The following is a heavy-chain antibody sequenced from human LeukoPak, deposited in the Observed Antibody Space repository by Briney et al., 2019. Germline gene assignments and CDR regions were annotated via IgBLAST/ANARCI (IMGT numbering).Heavy chain of an antibody. CDR3: ANWGRTAMATDY. J-gene: IGHJ4*02. Sequence: HSGGSLRLSCAASGFTFSSYAMSWVRQAPGKGLEWVSAISGSGGSTYYADSVKGRFTISRDNSKNTLYLQMNSLRAEDTAVYYCANWGRTAMATDYWGQGTLVTVSS. D-gene: IGHD5-18*01. V-gene: IGHV3-23*01. CDR1: GFTFSSYA. CDR2: ISGSGGST.